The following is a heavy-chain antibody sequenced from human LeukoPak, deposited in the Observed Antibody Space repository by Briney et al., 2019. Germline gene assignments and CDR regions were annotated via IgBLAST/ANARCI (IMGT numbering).Heavy chain of an antibody. CDR2: ISSSSSYI. J-gene: IGHJ4*02. CDR3: ARGSHSSSWYVGY. Sequence: GGSLRLSCAASGFTFSSYSMNWVRQAPGKGLEWVSSISSSSSYIYYADSVKGRFTISRDNAKNSLYLQMNSLRAEDTAVYYCARGSHSSSWYVGYWGQGTLVTVSS. D-gene: IGHD6-13*01. V-gene: IGHV3-21*01. CDR1: GFTFSSYS.